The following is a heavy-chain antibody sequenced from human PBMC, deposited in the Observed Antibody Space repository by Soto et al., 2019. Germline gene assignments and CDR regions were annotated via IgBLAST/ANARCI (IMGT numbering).Heavy chain of an antibody. D-gene: IGHD2-21*01. CDR1: GGTFSTFP. J-gene: IGHJ6*01. CDR3: ARCLVTGALADCFKRAYCENGFYLPGMDV. V-gene: IGHV1-69*06. CDR2: IVPMFATA. Sequence: QVQLVQSGAEVRQPGSSLKVSCKTTGGTFSTFPMTWVRQAPGQGLEWIGGIVPMFATAKYAQKFQGRVSNNADISTGTGLPGLGHPRSDGTAGLFWARCLVTGALADCFKRAYCENGFYLPGMDVWGQGTTATVSS.